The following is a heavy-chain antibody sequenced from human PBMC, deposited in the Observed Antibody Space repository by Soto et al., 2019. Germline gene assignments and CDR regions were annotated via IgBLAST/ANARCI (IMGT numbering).Heavy chain of an antibody. D-gene: IGHD6-13*01. CDR1: GYTFTSYG. V-gene: IGHV1-18*01. CDR3: AIGGVFGYSSSWPSLDY. CDR2: ISAYNGNT. J-gene: IGHJ4*02. Sequence: EASVKVSCKASGYTFTSYGISCVRQAPGQGLEWMGWISAYNGNTNYAQKPQGRVTMTTDTSTSTAYMELRSLRSDDTAVYYCAIGGVFGYSSSWPSLDYWGQGTLVTVSS.